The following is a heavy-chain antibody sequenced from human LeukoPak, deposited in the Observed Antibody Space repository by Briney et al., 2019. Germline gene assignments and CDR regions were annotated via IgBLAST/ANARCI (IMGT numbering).Heavy chain of an antibody. J-gene: IGHJ6*02. CDR2: ISYDGSNK. D-gene: IGHD2-15*01. V-gene: IGHV3-30*14. Sequence: GRSLRLSCAASGFTFSSYAMHWVRQAPGKGLEWVAVISYDGSNKYYADSVKGRFTISRDNSKNTLCLQMGSLRAEDMAVYYCARASSVVVVAATYYYYYGMDVWGQGTTVTVSS. CDR3: ARASSVVVVAATYYYYYGMDV. CDR1: GFTFSSYA.